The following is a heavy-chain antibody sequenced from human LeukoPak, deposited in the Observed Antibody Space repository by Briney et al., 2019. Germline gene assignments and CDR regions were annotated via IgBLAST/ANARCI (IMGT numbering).Heavy chain of an antibody. Sequence: SETLSLTCTVSGGSISGSSYYWGWIRQPPGKGLEWIGNMYYSGSTYYNPSLKSRVTISVDTSKNQFSPNLNSVTATETAVYYCATMGIEVAGGAFDYWGQGTLVTVSS. D-gene: IGHD6-19*01. J-gene: IGHJ4*02. CDR1: GGSISGSSYY. CDR2: MYYSGST. V-gene: IGHV4-39*01. CDR3: ATMGIEVAGGAFDY.